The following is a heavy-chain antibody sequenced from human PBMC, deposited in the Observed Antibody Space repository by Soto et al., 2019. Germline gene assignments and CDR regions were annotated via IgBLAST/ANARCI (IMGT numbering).Heavy chain of an antibody. CDR2: IGRRSDI. CDR1: GFSFSTYS. CDR3: AREETAWPLAYGLDV. J-gene: IGHJ6*02. Sequence: GSLRLSCEASGFSFSTYSMHWVRQAPGKGLEWVSSIGRRSDIYYADSVKGRFTISRDNAKNSVSLQMNSLRDEDTAVYYCAREETAWPLAYGLDVWGQGTTVTVSS. D-gene: IGHD2-21*02. V-gene: IGHV3-21*01.